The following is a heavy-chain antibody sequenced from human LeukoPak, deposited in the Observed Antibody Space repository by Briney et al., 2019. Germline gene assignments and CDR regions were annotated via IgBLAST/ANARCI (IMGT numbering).Heavy chain of an antibody. V-gene: IGHV4-31*03. D-gene: IGHD1-26*01. CDR3: ARTDSGSYLWASGYFDY. CDR2: IYYSGST. CDR1: GGSISSGGYY. Sequence: SETLSLTCTVSGGSISSGGYYWSWIRQHPGKGLEWIGYIYYSGSTYYNPSLKSRVTISVDTSKNQFSLKLSSVTAADTAVYYCARTDSGSYLWASGYFDYWGQGTLVTVSS. J-gene: IGHJ4*02.